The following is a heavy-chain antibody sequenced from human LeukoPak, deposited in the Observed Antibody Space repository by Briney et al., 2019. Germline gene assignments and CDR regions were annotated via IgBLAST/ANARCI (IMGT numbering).Heavy chain of an antibody. CDR3: GKDMGPLGTIWLDY. CDR2: ISGDGTTT. D-gene: IGHD3-3*01. V-gene: IGHV3-43*02. CDR1: GFTFDDYA. Sequence: GGSQRLSCAASGFTFDDYAMHWVRQAPGKSLEWVSLISGDGTTTYYADSVEGRFTISRDNSKNSLYLQVNSLRTEDTALYYCGKDMGPLGTIWLDYWGQGTLVTVSS. J-gene: IGHJ4*02.